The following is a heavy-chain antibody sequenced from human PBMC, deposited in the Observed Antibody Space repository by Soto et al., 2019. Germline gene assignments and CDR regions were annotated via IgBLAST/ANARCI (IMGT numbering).Heavy chain of an antibody. V-gene: IGHV1-18*01. CDR1: GYTFTSYG. CDR2: ISDYNGNT. Sequence: QVQLVQSGAEVKKPGASVKVSCKASGYTFTSYGISWVRQAPGQGLEWMGWISDYNGNTNNAQKLQGRVTMTTDTCTRTAYRELRSLRSDDTAVYYCAREVQWLVLDSWGKGTLVTVSS. J-gene: IGHJ4*02. CDR3: AREVQWLVLDS. D-gene: IGHD6-19*01.